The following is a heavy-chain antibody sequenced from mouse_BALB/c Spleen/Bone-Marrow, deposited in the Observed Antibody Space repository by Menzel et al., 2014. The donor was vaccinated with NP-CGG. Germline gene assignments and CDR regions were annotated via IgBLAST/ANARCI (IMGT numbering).Heavy chain of an antibody. CDR1: GYAFTNYL. CDR2: INPGSGGT. CDR3: ARCLTGTSALDF. V-gene: IGHV1-54*01. D-gene: IGHD4-1*01. J-gene: IGHJ4*01. Sequence: VKLQESGAELVRPGTSVKASCKASGYAFTNYLIDWVKQRPGQGPEWIGVINPGSGGTNYNEKFRGKATLTADKSSSTAYMQLSSLTSDDSAVYFCARCLTGTSALDFWGQGTSVTVSS.